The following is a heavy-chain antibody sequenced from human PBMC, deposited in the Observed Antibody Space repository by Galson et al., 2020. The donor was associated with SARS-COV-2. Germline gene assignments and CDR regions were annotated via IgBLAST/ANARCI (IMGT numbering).Heavy chain of an antibody. CDR3: ARTAHGSQFNWFDP. J-gene: IGHJ5*02. V-gene: IGHV4-39*01. Sequence: SETLSLTCTVSGGSISSSSYYWGWIRQPPGKGLEWIGSIYYSGSTYYNPSLKSRVTISVDTSKNQFSLKLSSVTAADTAVYYCARTAHGSQFNWFDPWGQGTLVTVSS. D-gene: IGHD5-18*01. CDR1: GGSISSSSYY. CDR2: IYYSGST.